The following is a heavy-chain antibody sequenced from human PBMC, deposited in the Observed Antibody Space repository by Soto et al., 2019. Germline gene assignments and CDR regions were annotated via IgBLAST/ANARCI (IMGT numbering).Heavy chain of an antibody. Sequence: QVQLVESGGGVVQPGRSLRLSCAASGFTFNNYGMHWVRQAPGKGLEWVAAISNDANDKYYVDSVKGRLTISRDNSKNTLYLQVNSLTTEDTAVYYCAKDQGIAASHGIDWGQGTMVTVSS. CDR3: AKDQGIAASHGID. CDR1: GFTFNNYG. V-gene: IGHV3-30*18. CDR2: ISNDANDK. J-gene: IGHJ3*01. D-gene: IGHD6-13*01.